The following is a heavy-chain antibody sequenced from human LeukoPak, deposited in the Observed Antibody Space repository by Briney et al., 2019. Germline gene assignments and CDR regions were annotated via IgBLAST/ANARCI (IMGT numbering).Heavy chain of an antibody. CDR3: ARQAGMFTTFDF. Sequence: PSETLSLTCTVSSGSISTYYWTWIRQPAGKGLEWIGYISYSGSTKYNPSLTRRTTISIDTSKNQFSLELRSMTAADTAIYYCARQAGMFTTFDFWGQGILVTVSS. D-gene: IGHD3-22*01. V-gene: IGHV4-59*08. CDR1: SGSISTYY. CDR2: ISYSGST. J-gene: IGHJ4*02.